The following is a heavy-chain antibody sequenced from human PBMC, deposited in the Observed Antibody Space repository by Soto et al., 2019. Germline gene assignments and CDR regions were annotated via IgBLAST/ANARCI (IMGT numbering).Heavy chain of an antibody. V-gene: IGHV1-46*01. CDR2: INPSGGST. CDR1: GYTFTSYY. D-gene: IGHD3-3*01. CDR3: ASAHRITIFGVVSGYYYYGLDV. J-gene: IGHJ6*02. Sequence: ASVKVSCKASGYTFTSYYMHWVRQAPGQGLEWMGIINPSGGSTSYAQKFQGRVTMTRDTSTRTLYMELSSLRYEATAVYYCASAHRITIFGVVSGYYYYGLDVWGQGTKATV.